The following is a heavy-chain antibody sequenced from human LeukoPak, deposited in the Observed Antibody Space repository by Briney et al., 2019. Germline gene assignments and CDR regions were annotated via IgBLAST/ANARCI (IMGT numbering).Heavy chain of an antibody. CDR3: ASPGRGRYCSGTSCHWGAFDI. CDR2: ISYDGSNK. D-gene: IGHD2-2*01. V-gene: IGHV3-30-3*01. Sequence: PGGSLRLSCAASGFTFSSYAMHWVRQAPGKGLEWVAVISYDGSNKYYADSVKGRFTISRDNSKNTLYLQMNSLRAEDTAVYYCASPGRGRYCSGTSCHWGAFDIWGQGTMVTVSS. J-gene: IGHJ3*02. CDR1: GFTFSSYA.